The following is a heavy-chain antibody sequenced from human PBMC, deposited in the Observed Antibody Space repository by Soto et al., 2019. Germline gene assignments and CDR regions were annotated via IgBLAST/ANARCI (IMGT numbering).Heavy chain of an antibody. CDR1: GFTSSSCA. J-gene: IGHJ6*02. CDR3: GKGRSYYYYYGVDV. D-gene: IGHD1-26*01. Sequence: GGSLRLSCAAAGFTSSSCAMGWVRQAPEKGLEWVSDIIDSGGSTYYADAVKGRFTISRDNSKSTLYLQMTSLRAEDTAVYYCGKGRSYYYYYGVDVWGQGTTVTVSS. V-gene: IGHV3-23*01. CDR2: IIDSGGST.